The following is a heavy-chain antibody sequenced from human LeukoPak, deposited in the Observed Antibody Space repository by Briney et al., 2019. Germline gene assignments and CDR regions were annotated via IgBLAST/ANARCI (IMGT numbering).Heavy chain of an antibody. CDR1: GFTVSTNY. Sequence: GGPLRLSCAASGFTVSTNYMSWVPLAPGKGLEGVSLYIAGSTYYADSVKGRFTISRDNSKNTLYLQMNSLRAEDTAVYYCATLSSGTYYGPVDYWGQGNLVTVSS. CDR3: ATLSSGTYYGPVDY. V-gene: IGHV3-53*01. CDR2: YIAGST. J-gene: IGHJ4*02. D-gene: IGHD3-22*01.